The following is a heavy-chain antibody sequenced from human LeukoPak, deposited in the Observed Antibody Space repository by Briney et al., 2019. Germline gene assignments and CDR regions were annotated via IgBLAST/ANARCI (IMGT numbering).Heavy chain of an antibody. J-gene: IGHJ4*02. Sequence: GESLQISCKGSGYSFITYWIGWVRQMPGRGLEWMGIIYPGDSDTRYSPSFQGQVTISADKSISTAYLQWSSLKASDTAMYYCVRPLNGGNVYWGQGTLVTVSS. CDR2: IYPGDSDT. CDR1: GYSFITYW. CDR3: VRPLNGGNVY. D-gene: IGHD4-23*01. V-gene: IGHV5-51*01.